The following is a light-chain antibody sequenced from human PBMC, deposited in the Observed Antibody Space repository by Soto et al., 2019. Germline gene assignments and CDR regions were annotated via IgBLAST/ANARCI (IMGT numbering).Light chain of an antibody. CDR2: EVL. CDR3: SSYGGINNVI. J-gene: IGLJ2*01. CDR1: SSDIGAYNY. Sequence: QSVLTQPPSASGSPGQSVTISCTGTSSDIGAYNYVSWYQQHPGEAPKLMIYEVLKRPSGVPDRFSGSKSGNTASLTVSGLQAEDEADYYCSSYGGINNVIFGGGTKLTVL. V-gene: IGLV2-8*01.